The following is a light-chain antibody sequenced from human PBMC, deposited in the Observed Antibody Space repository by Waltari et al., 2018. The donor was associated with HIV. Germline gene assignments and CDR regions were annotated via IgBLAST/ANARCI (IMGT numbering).Light chain of an antibody. CDR3: QQYDKWPLT. Sequence: EIVMPQSPATLSVSPGDRVPLSCRASRTVNNNLAWYQQKPGQAPRLLIYGASTRATGLPARFSGSGSGTEFTLTVSSLQSEDFAVDYCQQYDKWPLTFGGGTKVEIK. J-gene: IGKJ4*01. CDR2: GAS. CDR1: RTVNNN. V-gene: IGKV3-15*01.